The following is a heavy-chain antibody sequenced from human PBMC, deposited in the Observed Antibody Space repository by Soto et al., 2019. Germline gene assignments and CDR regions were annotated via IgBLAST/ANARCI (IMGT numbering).Heavy chain of an antibody. V-gene: IGHV3-23*01. J-gene: IGHJ4*02. CDR1: GFTFSSYA. D-gene: IGHD6-13*01. CDR2: ISGSGGST. Sequence: GGSLRLSCAASGFTFSSYAMSWVRQAPGKGLEWVSAISGSGGSTYYADSVKGRFTISRDNSKNTLYLQMNSLRAEDTAVYYCSSSWFGEYYFDYWGQGTLVTVSS. CDR3: SSSWFGEYYFDY.